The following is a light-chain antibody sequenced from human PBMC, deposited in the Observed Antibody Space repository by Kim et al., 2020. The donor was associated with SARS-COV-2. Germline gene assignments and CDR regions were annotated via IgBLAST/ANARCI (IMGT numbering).Light chain of an antibody. Sequence: GQSTNISCTGTSSDVGGYNYVSWYQQHPGKAPKLLLFDVSQRPSGVSNRFSGSKSGNTASLTISGLQAEDEADYHCSSYTSSRTWVFGGGTKVTVL. J-gene: IGLJ3*02. V-gene: IGLV2-14*04. CDR3: SSYTSSRTWV. CDR2: DVS. CDR1: SSDVGGYNY.